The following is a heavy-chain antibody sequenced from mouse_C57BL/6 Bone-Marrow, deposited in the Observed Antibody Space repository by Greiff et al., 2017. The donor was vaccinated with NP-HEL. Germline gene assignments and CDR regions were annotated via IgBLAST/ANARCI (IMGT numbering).Heavy chain of an antibody. Sequence: EVKVVESVAELVRPGASVKLSCTASGFNIKNTYMHWVKQRPEQGLEWIGRIDPANGNTKYAPKFQGKATITADTSSNTAYLQLSSLTSEDTAIYYCASYCDGSSPYYFDYWGQGTTLTVSS. CDR3: ASYCDGSSPYYFDY. V-gene: IGHV14-3*01. J-gene: IGHJ2*01. D-gene: IGHD1-1*01. CDR2: IDPANGNT. CDR1: GFNIKNTY.